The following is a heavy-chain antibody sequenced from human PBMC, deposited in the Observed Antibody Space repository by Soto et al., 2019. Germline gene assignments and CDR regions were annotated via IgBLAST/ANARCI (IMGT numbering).Heavy chain of an antibody. V-gene: IGHV1-3*01. CDR3: ARQDYYFAY. CDR2: INVGNGHT. Sequence: QVQLVQSGAEVKKPGASVKVSCKASGYTFTTNAIHWVRQAPGERLEWMGWINVGNGHTKYSQKFQGRVTITRDTSATTAYMELSSLRSEDTSVYYRARQDYYFAYWGQGTLVTVSS. J-gene: IGHJ4*02. CDR1: GYTFTTNA.